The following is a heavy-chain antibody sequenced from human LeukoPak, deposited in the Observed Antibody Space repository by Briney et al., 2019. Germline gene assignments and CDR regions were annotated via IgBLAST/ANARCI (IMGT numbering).Heavy chain of an antibody. Sequence: ASVKVSCKASGYTFTGYYMHWVRQAPGQGPEWMGWINPNSGGTNYAQKFQGWVTMTRDTSISTAYMELSRLRSDDAAVYYCARDIVVSKEGYYYYYGMDVWGQGTTVTVSS. CDR3: ARDIVVSKEGYYYYYGMDV. D-gene: IGHD3-22*01. V-gene: IGHV1-2*04. J-gene: IGHJ6*02. CDR2: INPNSGGT. CDR1: GYTFTGYY.